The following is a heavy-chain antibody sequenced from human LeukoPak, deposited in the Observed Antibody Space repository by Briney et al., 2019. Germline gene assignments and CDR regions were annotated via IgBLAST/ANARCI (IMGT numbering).Heavy chain of an antibody. CDR1: GGSISSYY. J-gene: IGHJ6*03. V-gene: IGHV4-4*07. Sequence: SETLSLTCTVSGGSISSYYWSWIRQPPGKGLEWIGRIYSSGSTNYNPSLKSRVTMSVDTSKNQLSLKLSSVTAADTAVYYCARVVVFGVVSSDYYYYYMDVWGRGTTVTVSS. CDR3: ARVVVFGVVSSDYYYYYMDV. D-gene: IGHD3-3*01. CDR2: IYSSGST.